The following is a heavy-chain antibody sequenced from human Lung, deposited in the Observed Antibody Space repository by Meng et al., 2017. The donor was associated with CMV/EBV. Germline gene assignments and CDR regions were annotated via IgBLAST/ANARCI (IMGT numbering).Heavy chain of an antibody. D-gene: IGHD6-13*01. CDR3: ARDFGSSWYPNWFDP. Sequence: QLEAQGSGPGRGKPSENLFLTCTVSGDSITSYDWSWIRQPAGKGLEWIGRISASGNTRYNPSLKSRVTMSVDTSKNQFSLKLSSVTAADTAVYYCARDFGSSWYPNWFDPWGQGTLVTVSS. V-gene: IGHV4-4*07. CDR2: ISASGNT. CDR1: GDSITSYD. J-gene: IGHJ5*02.